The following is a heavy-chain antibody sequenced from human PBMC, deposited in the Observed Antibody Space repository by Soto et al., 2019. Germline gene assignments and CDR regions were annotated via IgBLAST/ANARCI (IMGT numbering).Heavy chain of an antibody. CDR3: ARGSGIVALPGELEDVNYDY. J-gene: IGHJ4*02. D-gene: IGHD1-1*01. Sequence: QVQLKQWGAGLVKPSETLSLSCAVYGQSFSGHSWAWIRQSPGKGLEWIGEINESGSTYYNPSLNIRVTISADTSKNQFSLKLSSVSAADTAVYFCARGSGIVALPGELEDVNYDYWGQGTLVSVSS. CDR1: GQSFSGHS. CDR2: INESGST. V-gene: IGHV4-34*01.